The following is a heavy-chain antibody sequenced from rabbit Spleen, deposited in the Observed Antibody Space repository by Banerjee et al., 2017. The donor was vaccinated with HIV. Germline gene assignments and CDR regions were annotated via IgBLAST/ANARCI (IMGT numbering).Heavy chain of an antibody. CDR1: GFSFSDSDNA. CDR3: ARNYVNAFDP. J-gene: IGHJ2*01. V-gene: IGHV1S40*01. D-gene: IGHD1-1*01. Sequence: QSLEESGGDLVKPEGSLTLTCTASGFSFSDSDNAMCWVRQAPGKGLEWIACIDTNNGDTDYANWPKGRFTISKTSSTTVTLQMTSLTAADTATYFCARNYVNAFDPWGQGTLVTVS. CDR2: IDTNNGDT.